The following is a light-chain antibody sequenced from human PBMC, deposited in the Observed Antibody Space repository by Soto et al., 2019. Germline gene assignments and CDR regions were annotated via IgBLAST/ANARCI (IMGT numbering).Light chain of an antibody. J-gene: IGKJ2*01. CDR1: QRVSTN. Sequence: EIVMTQSPATLSVSPGERVTLSCRASQRVSTNLAWFQQKPGQAPRLLIYGASTRATGVPARFSGSGSGTEFTLTISSLQSEDFAVYYCQQYDNWPPYTFGQGTKVEIK. V-gene: IGKV3-15*01. CDR2: GAS. CDR3: QQYDNWPPYT.